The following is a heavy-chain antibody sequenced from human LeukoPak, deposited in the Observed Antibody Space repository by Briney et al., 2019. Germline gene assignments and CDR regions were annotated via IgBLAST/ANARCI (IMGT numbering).Heavy chain of an antibody. Sequence: GGSLRVSCLASGYTFSSYSINWVRQAPGKGLEWVSSISVRSNYIYYADSVRGRFRISRDDARDSLYLQMNSLRAEDTAVYYCVRLRRNSDTSGFYYYYDFWGQGTLLPVSS. CDR3: VRLRRNSDTSGFYYYYDF. V-gene: IGHV3-21*01. D-gene: IGHD3-22*01. J-gene: IGHJ4*02. CDR2: ISVRSNYI. CDR1: GYTFSSYS.